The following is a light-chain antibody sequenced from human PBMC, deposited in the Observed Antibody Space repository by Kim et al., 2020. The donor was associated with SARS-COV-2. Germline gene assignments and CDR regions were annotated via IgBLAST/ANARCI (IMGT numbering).Light chain of an antibody. Sequence: PGERATPTCRGRPSVSVTCLSLYRQQPGPGPGLLLFGSSTSGRGTRDRISGSGCGSDFALTISRLEPEDFAVYYCQQYGNGSRWTFGQGTKVDIK. V-gene: IGKV3-20*01. J-gene: IGKJ1*01. CDR3: QQYGNGSRWT. CDR1: PSVSVTC. CDR2: GSS.